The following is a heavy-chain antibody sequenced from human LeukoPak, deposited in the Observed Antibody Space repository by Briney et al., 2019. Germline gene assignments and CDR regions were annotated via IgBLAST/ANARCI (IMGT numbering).Heavy chain of an antibody. V-gene: IGHV4-34*01. CDR3: ARGPPTTALTYFQH. J-gene: IGHJ1*01. Sequence: SETLSLTCAVSGGSVSGYYWSWIRQPPGKGLEWIGEINHSGSTNYNPSLKSRVTISVDTSKNQFSLKLSSVTAADTAVYYCARGPPTTALTYFQHWGQGTLVTVSS. CDR1: GGSVSGYY. D-gene: IGHD1-26*01. CDR2: INHSGST.